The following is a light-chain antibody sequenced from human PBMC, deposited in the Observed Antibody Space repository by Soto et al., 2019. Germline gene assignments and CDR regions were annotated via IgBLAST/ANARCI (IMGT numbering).Light chain of an antibody. CDR3: QQHNSHPRT. J-gene: IGKJ1*01. CDR2: DAS. Sequence: DIQMTQSPSTLSASVGDRVTITCRASQSISSWLAWYQQKPGKAPKLLIYDASSLESGVPSRFSGSGSGTEFTLTISSLQPDDFATYYCQQHNSHPRTFGQGTKVEIK. CDR1: QSISSW. V-gene: IGKV1-5*01.